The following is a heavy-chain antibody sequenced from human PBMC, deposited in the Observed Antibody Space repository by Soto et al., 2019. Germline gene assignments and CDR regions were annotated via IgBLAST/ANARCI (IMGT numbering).Heavy chain of an antibody. J-gene: IGHJ4*02. D-gene: IGHD3-10*01. CDR3: ARGLYYYATSHYFDY. CDR2: IIPIFGTA. Sequence: ASVKVSCKASGGTFSSYAISWVRQAPGQGLEWMGGIIPIFGTANYAQKFQGRVTITADESTSTAYMELSSLRSEDTAVYYCARGLYYYATSHYFDYWGQGTLVTVSS. V-gene: IGHV1-69*13. CDR1: GGTFSSYA.